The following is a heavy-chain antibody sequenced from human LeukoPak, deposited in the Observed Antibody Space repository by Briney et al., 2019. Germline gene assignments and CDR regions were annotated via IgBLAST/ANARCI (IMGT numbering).Heavy chain of an antibody. CDR3: ASPNVYTSGYYRSDY. V-gene: IGHV4-39*01. J-gene: IGHJ4*02. D-gene: IGHD3-22*01. CDR1: GGSVTSSNYY. Sequence: SETLSLTCTVSGGSVTSSNYYWGWIRQPPGKGLEWIGTFYYSGSTYYNPSLKSRLTISVDTSRNQFSLKLTSVTAADTAVYYCASPNVYTSGYYRSDYWGQGTLVTVSS. CDR2: FYYSGST.